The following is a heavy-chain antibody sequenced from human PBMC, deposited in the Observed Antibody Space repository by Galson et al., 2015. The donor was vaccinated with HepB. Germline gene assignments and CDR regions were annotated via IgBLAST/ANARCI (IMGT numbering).Heavy chain of an antibody. CDR1: GFTFDDYT. D-gene: IGHD6-19*01. V-gene: IGHV3-43*01. J-gene: IGHJ4*02. Sequence: SLRLSCAASGFTFDDYTMHWVRQAPGKGLEWVSLISWDGGSTYYADSVKGRFTISRDNSKNSLYLQMNSLRTEDTALYYCAKDKPYSSGWYYFDYWGQGTLVTVSS. CDR2: ISWDGGST. CDR3: AKDKPYSSGWYYFDY.